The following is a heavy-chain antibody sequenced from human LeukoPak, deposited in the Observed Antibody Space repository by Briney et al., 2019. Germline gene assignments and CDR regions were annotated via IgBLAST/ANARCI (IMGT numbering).Heavy chain of an antibody. Sequence: GGSLRLSCAASGFTVSSNYMSWVRQAPGKGLEWVSVIYSGGDTYYADSVKGRFTISRDSSKNTLYLQMNSLRAEDTAVYYCAREGATETTSYYYYYGMDVWGQGTTVTVSS. CDR2: IYSGGDT. CDR3: AREGATETTSYYYYYGMDV. D-gene: IGHD4-17*01. V-gene: IGHV3-66*01. J-gene: IGHJ6*02. CDR1: GFTVSSNY.